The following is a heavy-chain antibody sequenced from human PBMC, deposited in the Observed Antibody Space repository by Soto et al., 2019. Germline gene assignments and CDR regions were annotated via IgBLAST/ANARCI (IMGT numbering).Heavy chain of an antibody. CDR1: GLSLRTTGVG. Sequence: QVTLKESGPTLVKPTQTLTLTCTVSGLSLRTTGVGVGWVRQPPGKALEWLALLYWDDDQRYSPSLRSRLTIAKAISEKQVFLTMTNMDTVDTATYYCVEIRCGGDCLEIYSSHAYNGLDVCGQGTTVNVSS. CDR3: VEIRCGGDCLEIYSSHAYNGLDV. V-gene: IGHV2-5*02. J-gene: IGHJ6*02. CDR2: LYWDDDQ. D-gene: IGHD2-21*02.